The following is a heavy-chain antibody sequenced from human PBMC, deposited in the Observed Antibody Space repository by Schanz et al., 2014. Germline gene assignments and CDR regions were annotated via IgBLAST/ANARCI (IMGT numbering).Heavy chain of an antibody. CDR2: INTNNGDP. CDR1: GYTFTSFA. Sequence: QVQLVQSGSELKKPGASVKVSCKASGYTFTSFAMNWVRQAPGQGLEWMGWINTNNGDPTYAQGFTGRFAFSLDTSVSTAYPKISCLKAEDTAVYDCATGGVVVVPADLNWFDHWGQGTLVTVSS. CDR3: ATGGVVVVPADLNWFDH. V-gene: IGHV7-4-1*02. J-gene: IGHJ5*02. D-gene: IGHD2-15*01.